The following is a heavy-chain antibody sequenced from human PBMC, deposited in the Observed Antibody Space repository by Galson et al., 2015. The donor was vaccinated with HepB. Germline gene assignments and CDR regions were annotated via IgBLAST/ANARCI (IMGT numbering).Heavy chain of an antibody. D-gene: IGHD3-22*01. V-gene: IGHV3-30-3*01. CDR2: ISHDGSNK. CDR1: GFTFSSYA. CDR3: ARTYFDSSGYGAPDY. Sequence: SLRLSCAASGFTFSSYAMHWVRQAPGKGLEWVAIISHDGSNKYYAESVKGRFTISRDNSKNTLYLQMNSLRAEDTAVYYCARTYFDSSGYGAPDYWGQGTLVT. J-gene: IGHJ4*02.